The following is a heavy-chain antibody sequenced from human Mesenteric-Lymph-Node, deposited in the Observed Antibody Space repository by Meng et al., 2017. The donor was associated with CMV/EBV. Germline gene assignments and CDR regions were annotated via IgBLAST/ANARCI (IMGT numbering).Heavy chain of an antibody. CDR2: IIPILGIA. CDR3: AGWYYYDSSGYYYYYYGMDV. D-gene: IGHD3-22*01. CDR1: GGTFSSYT. J-gene: IGHJ6*02. Sequence: SVKVSCKASGGTFSSYTISWVRQAPGQGLEWMGRIIPILGIANYAQKFQGRVTITADKSTSTAYMELSSLRSEDTAVYYCAGWYYYDSSGYYYYYYGMDVWGQGTTVTVSS. V-gene: IGHV1-69*02.